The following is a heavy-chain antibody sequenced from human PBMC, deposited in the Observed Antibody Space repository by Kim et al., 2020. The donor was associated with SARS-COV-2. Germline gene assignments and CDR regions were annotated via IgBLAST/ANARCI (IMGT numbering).Heavy chain of an antibody. CDR3: VREDIVVVPAIDY. J-gene: IGHJ4*02. CDR2: IWYDGSNK. CDR1: GFTFSSYG. Sequence: GGSLRLSFAASGFTFSSYGMHWVRQAPGKGLEWVAVIWYDGSNKYYADSVKGRFTISRDNSKNTLYLQMNSLRAEDTAVYYCVREDIVVVPAIDYWGQGT. V-gene: IGHV3-33*01. D-gene: IGHD2-2*01.